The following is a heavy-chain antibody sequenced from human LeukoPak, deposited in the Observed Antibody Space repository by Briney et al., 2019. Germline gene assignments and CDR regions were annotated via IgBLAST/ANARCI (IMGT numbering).Heavy chain of an antibody. CDR3: ARDYGPSGVDY. V-gene: IGHV3-21*01. CDR2: ISSSSSYI. J-gene: IGHJ4*02. D-gene: IGHD4/OR15-4a*01. CDR1: GFTFSSYS. Sequence: GGSLRLSCAASGFTFSSYSMNWVRQAPGKGREWVSSISSSSSYIYYADSVKGRFTISRDNAKNSLYLQMNSLRAEDTAVHYCARDYGPSGVDYWGQGTLVTVSS.